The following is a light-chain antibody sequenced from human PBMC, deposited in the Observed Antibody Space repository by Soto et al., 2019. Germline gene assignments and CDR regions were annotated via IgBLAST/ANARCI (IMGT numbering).Light chain of an antibody. CDR3: QHYGSSLSIT. V-gene: IGKV3-20*01. CDR2: GAS. Sequence: EIVLTQSPGTLSLSPGERATLSCRASQSISSSYLAWYQQKPGQAPRLLIYGASSRASGFPNRFSGSGSGTDFTLTISRLEPEDVAVYYCQHYGSSLSITFGQGTRLEIK. CDR1: QSISSSY. J-gene: IGKJ5*01.